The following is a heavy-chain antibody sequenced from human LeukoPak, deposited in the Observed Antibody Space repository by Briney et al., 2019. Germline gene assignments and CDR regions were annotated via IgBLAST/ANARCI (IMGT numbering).Heavy chain of an antibody. V-gene: IGHV4-39*01. Sequence: SETLSLTCTVSGGSISSSSYSWGWIRQPPGKGLEWIGSIYYSGSTYYNPSLKSRVTISVDTSKNQFSLKLSSVTAADTAVYYCARHVRWGLRFLEPQRGNWFDPWGQGTLVTVSS. J-gene: IGHJ5*02. CDR1: GGSISSSSYS. D-gene: IGHD3-3*01. CDR2: IYYSGST. CDR3: ARHVRWGLRFLEPQRGNWFDP.